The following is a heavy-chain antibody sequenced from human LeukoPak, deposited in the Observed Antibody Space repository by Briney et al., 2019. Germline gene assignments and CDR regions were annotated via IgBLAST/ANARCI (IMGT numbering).Heavy chain of an antibody. CDR2: LYHSDSI. D-gene: IGHD3-3*01. Sequence: SETLSLTCDVSGYSITNGYYWVWLRQPPGKGLEWIGSLYHSDSIYYNPSLKSRVTMSVDTSKNQFSLRLGFVTAADTAVYYCARQHDSDYYYYVDVWGKGTTVTVSS. V-gene: IGHV4-38-2*01. CDR1: GYSITNGYY. CDR3: ARQHDSDYYYYVDV. J-gene: IGHJ6*03.